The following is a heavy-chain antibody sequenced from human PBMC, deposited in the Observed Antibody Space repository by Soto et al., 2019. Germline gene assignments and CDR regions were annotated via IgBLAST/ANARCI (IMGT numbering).Heavy chain of an antibody. Sequence: SVKVSCKASGGTFSSYTISWVRQAPGQGLEWMGRIIPILGIANYAQKFQGRVTITADKSTSTAYMELSSLRSEDTAVYYCARDENSSGWYRYYYYYMDVWGKGTTVTVSS. CDR2: IIPILGIA. V-gene: IGHV1-69*04. CDR3: ARDENSSGWYRYYYYYMDV. J-gene: IGHJ6*03. CDR1: GGTFSSYT. D-gene: IGHD6-19*01.